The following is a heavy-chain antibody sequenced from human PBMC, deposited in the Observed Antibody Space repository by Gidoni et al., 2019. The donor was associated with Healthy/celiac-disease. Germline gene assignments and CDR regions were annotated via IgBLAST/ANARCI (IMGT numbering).Heavy chain of an antibody. V-gene: IGHV1-24*01. J-gene: IGHJ6*02. D-gene: IGHD3-3*01. CDR1: GYTLTELS. Sequence: QVQLVQSGAEVKKPGASVKVSCKVSGYTLTELSMHWVRQAPGKGLEWMGGFDPEDGETIYAQKFQGRVTMTEDTAVYYCATDSGHRLRFLEGNYGMDVWGQGTTVTVSS. CDR3: DV. CDR2: FDPEDGET.